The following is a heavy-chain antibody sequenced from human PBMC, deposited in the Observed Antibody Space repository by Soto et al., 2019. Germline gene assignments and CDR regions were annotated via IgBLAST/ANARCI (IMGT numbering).Heavy chain of an antibody. CDR3: ARVITGTTFYYYYGMDV. V-gene: IGHV1-18*01. D-gene: IGHD1-7*01. CDR1: GYTFTSYG. J-gene: IGHJ6*02. CDR2: ISAYNGNT. Sequence: QVQLVQSGAEAKKPGASVKVSCKASGYTFTSYGINWVRQAPGQGLEWMGWISAYNGNTNYAQKLQGRVTMTTDTSTSTAYMELRSLRSDDTAVYYCARVITGTTFYYYYGMDVWGQGTTVTVSS.